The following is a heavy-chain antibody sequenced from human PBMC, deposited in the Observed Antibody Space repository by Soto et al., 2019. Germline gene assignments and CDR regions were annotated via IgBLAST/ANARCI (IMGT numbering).Heavy chain of an antibody. D-gene: IGHD6-25*01. Sequence: QVQLQESGPGLVKPSQTLSLTCTVSGGSISSGNYYWSWIRQPPGKGLEWIGFISYSGSAHYNPFLNSRVNMSVATSKKQFSLNLSFVTASDTAVYYCATMGTPATGLYYFDFWGQGTLFTVSS. V-gene: IGHV4-30-4*01. CDR3: ATMGTPATGLYYFDF. CDR1: GGSISSGNYY. CDR2: ISYSGSA. J-gene: IGHJ4*02.